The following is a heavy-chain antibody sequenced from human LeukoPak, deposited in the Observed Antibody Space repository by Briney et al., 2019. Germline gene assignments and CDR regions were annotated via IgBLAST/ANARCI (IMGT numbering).Heavy chain of an antibody. CDR1: GYTFTGYY. CDR3: ARAKGAVDHNWFDP. J-gene: IGHJ5*02. D-gene: IGHD6-19*01. Sequence: ASVKVSCKASGYTFTGYYMHWVRQAPGQGLVWMGRINPNSGGTYSAQKFQGRVTMTRDTSISTAYMELSRLRFDDTAVYYCARAKGAVDHNWFDPWGQGTLVTVSS. V-gene: IGHV1-2*06. CDR2: INPNSGGT.